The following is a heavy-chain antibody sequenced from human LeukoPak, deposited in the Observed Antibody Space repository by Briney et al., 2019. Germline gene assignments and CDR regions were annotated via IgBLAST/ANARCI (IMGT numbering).Heavy chain of an antibody. CDR2: ITGSGGST. V-gene: IGHV3-23*01. CDR3: AKDQFDGYNAFAY. D-gene: IGHD5-24*01. J-gene: IGHJ4*02. CDR1: GLTFSNHA. Sequence: GGSLRLSCVASGLTFSNHAMTWVRQAPGKGLEWVSGITGSGGSTYHAESVKGRFTISRDNSKNTLYLQMNSLRAEDTAVYYCAKDQFDGYNAFAYWGQGTLVTVSS.